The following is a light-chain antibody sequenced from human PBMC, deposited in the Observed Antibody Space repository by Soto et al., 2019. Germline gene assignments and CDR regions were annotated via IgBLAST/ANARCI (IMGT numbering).Light chain of an antibody. CDR1: NSDAGGYNF. CDR2: DVS. Sequence: QSVLTQPRSVSGSPGQSVTISCTGTNSDAGGYNFVSWYQQVPGKAPKLMIYDVSNRPSGVPDRFSGSKSGSTAALTISGLQADDEGEYYCCSYAGNYIYVFGTGTKVTVL. V-gene: IGLV2-11*01. J-gene: IGLJ1*01. CDR3: CSYAGNYIYV.